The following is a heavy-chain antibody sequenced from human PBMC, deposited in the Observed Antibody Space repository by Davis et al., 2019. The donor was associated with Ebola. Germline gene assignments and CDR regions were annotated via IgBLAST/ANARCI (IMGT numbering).Heavy chain of an antibody. V-gene: IGHV1-46*01. CDR1: GYTFTSYY. CDR3: ARVPGYYSDSSTYAFDI. CDR2: INPSGGST. Sequence: AASVKVSCKASGYTFTSYYMHWVRQAPGQGLEWMGIINPSGGSTNYAQKFQGRVTITADKSTSTAYMELSSLRSEDTAVYFCARVPGYYSDSSTYAFDIWGQGTMVTVSS. D-gene: IGHD3-22*01. J-gene: IGHJ3*02.